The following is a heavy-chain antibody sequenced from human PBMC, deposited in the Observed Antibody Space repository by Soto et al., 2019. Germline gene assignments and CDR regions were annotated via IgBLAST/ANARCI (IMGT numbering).Heavy chain of an antibody. V-gene: IGHV1-2*02. CDR3: ARGGGTILAPLP. CDR1: GYTFTGYF. J-gene: IGHJ5*02. D-gene: IGHD3-3*01. Sequence: QVQLVQSGAEVKKPGASVKVSCKASGYTFTGYFMHWVRQAPGQGLEWMGWINPNSGATKYAQKFQGRVTLSRDTSIRTAYMELTGLRSDDTAVYYCARGGGTILAPLPWGQGTQVIVSS. CDR2: INPNSGAT.